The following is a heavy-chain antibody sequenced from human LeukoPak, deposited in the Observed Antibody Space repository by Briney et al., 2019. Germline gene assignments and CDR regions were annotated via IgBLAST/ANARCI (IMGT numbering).Heavy chain of an antibody. V-gene: IGHV3-7*03. CDR1: GFTFSSYW. Sequence: PGGSLRLSCAASGFTFSSYWMSWVRQAPGKGLEWVANIKQDGSEKYYVDSVKGRFTISRDNAKNSLYLQMNSLRAEDTDVYYCARDLVYYDFWSGYYPYYYGMDVWGQGTTVTVSS. CDR3: ARDLVYYDFWSGYYPYYYGMDV. J-gene: IGHJ6*02. D-gene: IGHD3-3*01. CDR2: IKQDGSEK.